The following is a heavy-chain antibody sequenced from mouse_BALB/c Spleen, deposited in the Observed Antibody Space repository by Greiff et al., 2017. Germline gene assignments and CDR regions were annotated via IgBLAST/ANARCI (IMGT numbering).Heavy chain of an antibody. D-gene: IGHD2-4*01. CDR1: GFNIKDYY. J-gene: IGHJ3*01. CDR3: ARRKNYYDF. V-gene: IGHV14-1*02. CDR2: IDPENGNT. Sequence: EVQLQQSGAELVRPGALVKLSCKASGFNIKDYYMHWVKQRPEQGLEWIGWIDPENGNTIYDPKFQGKASITADTSSNTAYLQLSSLTSEDTAVYYCARRKNYYDFWGQGTLVTVSA.